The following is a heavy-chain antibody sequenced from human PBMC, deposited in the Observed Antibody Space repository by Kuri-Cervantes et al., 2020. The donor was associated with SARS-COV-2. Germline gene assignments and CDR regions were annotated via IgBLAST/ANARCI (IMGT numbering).Heavy chain of an antibody. CDR1: GGTFSSYA. CDR2: IIPIFGTA. Sequence: SVKVSCKASGGTFSSYAISWVRQAPGQGLEWMGGIIPIFGTANYAQKFQGRVTITADKSTSTAYMELSSLRSEDTAVYYCARSLFAYYYYYGMDVWGQGTTVTVSS. V-gene: IGHV1-69*06. CDR3: ARSLFAYYYYYGMDV. J-gene: IGHJ6*02.